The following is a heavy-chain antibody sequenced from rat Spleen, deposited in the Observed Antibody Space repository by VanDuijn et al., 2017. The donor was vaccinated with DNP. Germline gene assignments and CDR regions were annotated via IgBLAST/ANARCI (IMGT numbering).Heavy chain of an antibody. CDR2: LSISGTT. CDR1: GFSLASNT. CDR3: ARSDYHDGGFYYGFFDY. J-gene: IGHJ2*01. V-gene: IGHV2-6*01. D-gene: IGHD1-12*02. Sequence: QVQLKESGPGLVQPSQTLSLTCTVSGFSLASNTIAWVRQPPGKGLEWNAALSISGTTYYRYNLKSRLGISRDTSKSQVFLNMDSLQTEDTAMYFCARSDYHDGGFYYGFFDYWGQGVMVTVSS.